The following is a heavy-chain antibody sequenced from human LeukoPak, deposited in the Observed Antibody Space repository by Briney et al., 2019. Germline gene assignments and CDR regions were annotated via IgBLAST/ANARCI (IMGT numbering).Heavy chain of an antibody. CDR2: IYYSGST. D-gene: IGHD6-19*01. CDR3: ARGGGSYFDY. CDR1: GGSISSSSYY. V-gene: IGHV4-39*07. J-gene: IGHJ4*02. Sequence: SETLSLTCTVSGGSISSSSYYWGWIRQPPGKGLEWIGSIYYSGSTYYNPSLKSRVTISVDTSKNQFSLKLSSVTAADTAVYYCARGGGSYFDYWGQGTLVTVSS.